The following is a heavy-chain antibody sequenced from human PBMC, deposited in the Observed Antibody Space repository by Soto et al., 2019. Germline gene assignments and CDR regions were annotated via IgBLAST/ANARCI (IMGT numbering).Heavy chain of an antibody. CDR1: GFTFSSYG. J-gene: IGHJ4*02. CDR2: ISYDGSNK. V-gene: IGHV3-30*18. Sequence: QVQLVESGGGVVQPGRSLRLSCAASGFTFSSYGMHWVRQAPGKGLEWVAVISYDGSNKYYADSAKGRFTISRDNSKNTLYLQMNSLRAEDTAVYYCAKDAERDGYNYLDYWGQGTLVTVSS. D-gene: IGHD5-12*01. CDR3: AKDAERDGYNYLDY.